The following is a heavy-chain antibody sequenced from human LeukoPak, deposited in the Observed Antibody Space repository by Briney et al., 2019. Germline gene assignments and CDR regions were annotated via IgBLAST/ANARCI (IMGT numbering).Heavy chain of an antibody. V-gene: IGHV1-18*01. CDR2: ISAYNGNT. J-gene: IGHJ4*02. Sequence: ASVKVSCKASGYTFTSYGISWVRQAPGQGLEWMGWISAYNGNTNHAQKLQGRVTMTTDTSTSTAYMELRSLRSDDTAVYYCALVPAAHDFDYWGQGTLVTVSS. D-gene: IGHD2-2*01. CDR3: ALVPAAHDFDY. CDR1: GYTFTSYG.